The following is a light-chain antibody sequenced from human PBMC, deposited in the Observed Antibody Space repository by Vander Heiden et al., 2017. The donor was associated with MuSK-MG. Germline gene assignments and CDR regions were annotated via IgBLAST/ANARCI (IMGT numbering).Light chain of an antibody. CDR2: KAS. CDR3: QQYNSYPHT. V-gene: IGKV1-5*03. Sequence: DIQMTQSPSTLSASVGDRVTITCRASQSISTWLAWYQQKPGKAPKVLIYKASSLQSGVPSRFSGSGSGTEFTLSISSLQSDDFATYYCQQYNSYPHTFGQGTKLYIK. CDR1: QSISTW. J-gene: IGKJ2*01.